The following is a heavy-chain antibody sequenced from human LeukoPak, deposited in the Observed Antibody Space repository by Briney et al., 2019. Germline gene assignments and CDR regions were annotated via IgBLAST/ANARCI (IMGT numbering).Heavy chain of an antibody. CDR2: MNPNSGNT. V-gene: IGHV1-8*02. D-gene: IGHD6-19*01. CDR3: AREPRYSSGWYYFDY. Sequence: GASVKVSCKASGGTFSSYAISWVRQATGQGLEWMGWMNPNSGNTGYAQKFQGRVTMTRNTSISTAYMELSSLRSEDTAVYYCAREPRYSSGWYYFDYWGQGTLVTVSS. J-gene: IGHJ4*02. CDR1: GGTFSSYA.